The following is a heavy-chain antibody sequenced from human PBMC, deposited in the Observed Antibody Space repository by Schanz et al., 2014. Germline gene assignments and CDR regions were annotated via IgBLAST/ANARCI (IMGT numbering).Heavy chain of an antibody. CDR1: GGSISSYY. V-gene: IGHV4-59*08. CDR3: ARHGRGLAKYQLLYFDY. D-gene: IGHD2-2*01. J-gene: IGHJ4*02. Sequence: QVQLQESGPGLVKPSETLSLTCTVSGGSISSYYWNWIRQPPGKGLEWIGYIYYSVTTNYNPSLKSRVTISVDTSKNQFSLKLSSVTDADTAVYYCARHGRGLAKYQLLYFDYWGQGTLVTVSS. CDR2: IYYSVTT.